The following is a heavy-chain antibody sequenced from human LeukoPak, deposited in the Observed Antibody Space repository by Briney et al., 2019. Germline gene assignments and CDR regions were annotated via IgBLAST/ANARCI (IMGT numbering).Heavy chain of an antibody. J-gene: IGHJ3*02. V-gene: IGHV3-33*08. D-gene: IGHD2-15*01. Sequence: PGGSLRLSCAASGFTFSSYSIHWVRQAPGKGLEWVAVIWYDGSNRYSADSVKGRFTISRDNSKNTVYLQMNSLRAEDTAMYYCARDTGWSVVLGAFDIWGQGTMVTVSS. CDR3: ARDTGWSVVLGAFDI. CDR1: GFTFSSYS. CDR2: IWYDGSNR.